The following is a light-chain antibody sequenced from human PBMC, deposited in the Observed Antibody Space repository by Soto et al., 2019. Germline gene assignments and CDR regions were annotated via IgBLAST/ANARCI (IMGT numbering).Light chain of an antibody. CDR1: HSMSSW. J-gene: IGKJ1*01. V-gene: IGKV1-5*01. Sequence: IQMTQSPFTLSASVGDRVTITCRASHSMSSWLAWFQQKPGKAPKLLMYDASSLESGVPSRFSGSGSGTESPLTISSLPQDDFATYYWQQYGSPLWTFGQGTKVDIK. CDR2: DAS. CDR3: QQYGSPLWT.